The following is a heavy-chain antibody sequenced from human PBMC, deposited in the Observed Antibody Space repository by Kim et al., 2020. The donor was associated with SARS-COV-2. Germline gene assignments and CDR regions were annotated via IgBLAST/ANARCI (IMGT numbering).Heavy chain of an antibody. CDR3: ARSGNGYNAFGI. CDR1: GLSFSDSY. Sequence: GGSLRLSCAASGLSFSDSYMKWVRQAPGKGLEWLSFISTRGESIFYADSVEGRFTISRDNAKNSLYLQMNYLRDEDTAVYYCARSGNGYNAFGIWGQG. V-gene: IGHV3-11*01. CDR2: ISTRGESI. D-gene: IGHD5-12*01. J-gene: IGHJ4*02.